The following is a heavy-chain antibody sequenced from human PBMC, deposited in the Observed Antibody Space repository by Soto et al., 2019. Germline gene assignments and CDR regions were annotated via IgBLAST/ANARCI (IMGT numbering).Heavy chain of an antibody. J-gene: IGHJ6*01. CDR2: ISSGSSRI. Sequence: EVQLVESGGGLVQPGGSLRLSCAASGFTFSSYDMNWVRQAPGKGLEWVSYISSGSSRIFYADSVKGRFTISRDNAKNSLYLQMNSLRDEDTAVYYCARVIYGGWATIKDYYYYAMDVW. V-gene: IGHV3-48*02. D-gene: IGHD5-12*01. CDR3: ARVIYGGWATIKDYYYYAMDV. CDR1: GFTFSSYD.